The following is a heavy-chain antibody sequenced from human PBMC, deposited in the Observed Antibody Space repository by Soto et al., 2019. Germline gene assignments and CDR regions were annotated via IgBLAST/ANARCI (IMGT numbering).Heavy chain of an antibody. Sequence: QVQLQESDPGLVKPSETLSLTCTVSGGSFTTYYWNWIRQPAGKRLEWIGRLYTSGNTKYNPSLKSRLTMSLDTSKRQFSLKLSSVTAADTAIYYCARETVLGTDNWFDPWGQGILVTVSS. V-gene: IGHV4-4*07. CDR2: LYTSGNT. CDR3: ARETVLGTDNWFDP. D-gene: IGHD6-19*01. CDR1: GGSFTTYY. J-gene: IGHJ5*02.